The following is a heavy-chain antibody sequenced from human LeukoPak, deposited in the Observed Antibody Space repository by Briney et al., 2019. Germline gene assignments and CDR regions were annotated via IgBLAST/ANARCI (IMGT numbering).Heavy chain of an antibody. CDR2: ISAYNGNT. CDR1: GYTFTSYG. J-gene: IGHJ4*02. Sequence: ASVKVFCKASGYTFTSYGISWVRQAPGQGLEWMGWISAYNGNTNYAQKLQGRVTMTTDTSTSTAYMELRSLRSDDTAVYYCARVVTTYYYDSSGYSASLLDYWGQGTLVTVSS. V-gene: IGHV1-18*01. CDR3: ARVVTTYYYDSSGYSASLLDY. D-gene: IGHD3-22*01.